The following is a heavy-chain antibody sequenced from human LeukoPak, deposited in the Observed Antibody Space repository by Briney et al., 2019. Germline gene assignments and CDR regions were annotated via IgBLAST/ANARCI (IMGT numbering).Heavy chain of an antibody. CDR3: ARGRITIFGVVPAGYMDV. J-gene: IGHJ6*03. Sequence: SETLSLTCTVSGDSMTSTSHFWDWVRQPPGKGLEWIGNIYYRGSTYYNPSLKSRVTISVDTSKNQFSLRLSSVTAADTAVYYCARGRITIFGVVPAGYMDVWGKGTTVTVSS. V-gene: IGHV4-39*07. D-gene: IGHD3-3*01. CDR2: IYYRGST. CDR1: GDSMTSTSHF.